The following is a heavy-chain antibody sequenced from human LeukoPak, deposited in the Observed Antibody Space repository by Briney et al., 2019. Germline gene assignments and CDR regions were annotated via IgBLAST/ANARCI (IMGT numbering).Heavy chain of an antibody. J-gene: IGHJ5*02. CDR3: ARDYGRSSLWRGFFDP. V-gene: IGHV4-59*01. CDR1: GGSISSYY. CDR2: IYYSGST. D-gene: IGHD3-10*01. Sequence: SETLSLTCTVSGGSISSYYWSWIRQPPGEGLEWIGYIYYSGSTNYNPSLNCRATISVATFKSQFSWKLSSVTAADTAVYYCARDYGRSSLWRGFFDPWGEGTLVTVYS.